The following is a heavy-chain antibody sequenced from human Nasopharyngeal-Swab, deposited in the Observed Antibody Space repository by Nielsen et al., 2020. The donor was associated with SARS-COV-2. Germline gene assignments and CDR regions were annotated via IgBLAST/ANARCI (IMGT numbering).Heavy chain of an antibody. CDR1: GYTFTSYD. D-gene: IGHD6-13*01. CDR2: MNPNSGNT. CDR3: ARVEEAAAIVY. V-gene: IGHV1-8*03. J-gene: IGHJ4*02. Sequence: ASVKVSCKASGYTFTSYDINWVRQATGQGLEWMGWMNPNSGNTGYAQKFQGRVTITRNTSISTAYMELSSLRSEDTAVYYCARVEEAAAIVYWGQGTLVTVSS.